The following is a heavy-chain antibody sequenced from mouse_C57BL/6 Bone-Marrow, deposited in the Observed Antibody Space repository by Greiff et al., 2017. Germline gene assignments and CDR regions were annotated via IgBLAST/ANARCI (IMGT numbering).Heavy chain of an antibody. V-gene: IGHV1-26*01. D-gene: IGHD1-3*01. CDR3: ASSKLYYFDY. J-gene: IGHJ2*01. Sequence: EVKVVESGPELVKPGASVKISCKASGYTFTDYYMNWVKQSHGKSLEWIGDINPNNGGTSYNQKFKGKATLTVDKSSSTAYMELRSLTSEDSAVYYCASSKLYYFDYWGQGTTLTVSS. CDR2: INPNNGGT. CDR1: GYTFTDYY.